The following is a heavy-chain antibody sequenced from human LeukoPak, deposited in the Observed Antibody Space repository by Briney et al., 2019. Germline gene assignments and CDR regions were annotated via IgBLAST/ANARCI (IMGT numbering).Heavy chain of an antibody. J-gene: IGHJ4*02. V-gene: IGHV3-30*18. CDR1: GFTFSSYG. D-gene: IGHD2-21*02. CDR3: AKGIHCGGDCYMDY. Sequence: GGSLRLSCAASGFTFSSYGMHWVRQAPGKGLEWVAVISYGGSNKYYADSVKGRFTISRDNSKNTLYLQMNSLRAEDTAVYYCAKGIHCGGDCYMDYWGQGTLVTVSS. CDR2: ISYGGSNK.